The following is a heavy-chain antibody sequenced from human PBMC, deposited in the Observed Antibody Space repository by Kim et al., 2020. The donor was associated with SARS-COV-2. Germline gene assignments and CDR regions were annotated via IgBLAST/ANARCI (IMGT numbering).Heavy chain of an antibody. CDR3: ARGANDADYYDSSGYYYYWYFDL. J-gene: IGHJ2*01. Sequence: SETLSLTCAVYGGSFSGYYWSWIRQPPGKGLEWIGEINHSGSTNYNPSLKSRVTISVDTSKNQFSLKLSSVTAADTAVYYCARGANDADYYDSSGYYYYWYFDLWGRGTLVTVSS. D-gene: IGHD3-22*01. CDR1: GGSFSGYY. CDR2: INHSGST. V-gene: IGHV4-34*01.